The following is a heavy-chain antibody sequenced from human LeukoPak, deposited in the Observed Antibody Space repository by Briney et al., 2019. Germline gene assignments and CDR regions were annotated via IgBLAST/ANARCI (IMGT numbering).Heavy chain of an antibody. D-gene: IGHD1/OR15-1a*01. V-gene: IGHV3-33*01. CDR3: TRCNNDHFDY. J-gene: IGHJ4*02. Sequence: GGSLRLSCAGSGFTFGGYGMHWFRQTPGKGLEWVAVIAYDGSRAFYADSVKGRFTISRDNSKNTMSVQMDDLRAEDTAVYYCTRCNNDHFDYWGQGTLVTVSS. CDR1: GFTFGGYG. CDR2: IAYDGSRA.